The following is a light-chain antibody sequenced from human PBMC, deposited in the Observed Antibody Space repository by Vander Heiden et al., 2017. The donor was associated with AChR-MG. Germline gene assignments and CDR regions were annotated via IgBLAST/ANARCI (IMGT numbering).Light chain of an antibody. Sequence: EVVLTQSPGTLSLSPGERATLSCRASQNITRNYLAWYQQKLGQAPRLLIYSASTRATGIPDRFSGSGSGTDFTLTITRLEPEDFAVYHCQQYSTSPTFGGGTKVEI. CDR2: SAS. J-gene: IGKJ4*01. CDR3: QQYSTSPT. V-gene: IGKV3-20*01. CDR1: QNITRNY.